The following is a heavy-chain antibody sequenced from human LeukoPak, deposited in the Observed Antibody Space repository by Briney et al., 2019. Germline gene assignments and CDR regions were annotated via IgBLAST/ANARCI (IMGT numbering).Heavy chain of an antibody. CDR3: ARDGIVGTTRAFDY. Sequence: GGSLRLSCAASGFTFSSYSMNWVRQAPGKGLEWVSSISSSSSYIYYADSVKGRFTISRDNAKNSLYLQMNSLRAEDTAVYYCARDGIVGTTRAFDYWGQGTLVTVSS. CDR1: GFTFSSYS. V-gene: IGHV3-21*01. J-gene: IGHJ4*02. D-gene: IGHD1-26*01. CDR2: ISSSSSYI.